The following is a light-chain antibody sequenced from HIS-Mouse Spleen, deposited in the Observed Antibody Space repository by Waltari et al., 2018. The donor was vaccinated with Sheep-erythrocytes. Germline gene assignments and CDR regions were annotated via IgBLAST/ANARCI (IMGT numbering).Light chain of an antibody. CDR1: QIVRSY. V-gene: IGKV3-11*01. CDR2: DAS. Sequence: EIVLTQSPATLSLSPGERATLPCRASQIVRSYLAWYQQKPGQAPKLLIYDASNRATGIPARFSGSGSGTDFTLTISSLEPEDFAVYYCQQRSNWYTFGQGTKLEIK. CDR3: QQRSNWYT. J-gene: IGKJ2*01.